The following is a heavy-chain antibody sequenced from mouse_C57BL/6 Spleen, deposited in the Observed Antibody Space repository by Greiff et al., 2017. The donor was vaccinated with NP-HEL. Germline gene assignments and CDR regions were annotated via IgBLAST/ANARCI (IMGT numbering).Heavy chain of an antibody. J-gene: IGHJ2*01. V-gene: IGHV1-54*01. CDR1: GYAFTNYL. CDR3: ARGITTVVATRAYFDY. D-gene: IGHD1-1*01. Sequence: QVQLKQSGAELVRPGTSVKVSCKASGYAFTNYLIEWVKQRPGQGLEWIGVINPGSGGTNYNEKFKGKATLTADKSSSTAYMQLSSLTSEDSAVYFCARGITTVVATRAYFDYWGQGTTLTVSS. CDR2: INPGSGGT.